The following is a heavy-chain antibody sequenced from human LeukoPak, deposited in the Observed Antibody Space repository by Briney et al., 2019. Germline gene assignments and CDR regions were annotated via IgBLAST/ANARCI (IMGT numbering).Heavy chain of an antibody. CDR2: FSGSGGST. CDR3: AKDRCSNGIGCYYYYMDV. V-gene: IGHV3-23*01. J-gene: IGHJ6*03. Sequence: GGSLRLSCAASGFTFSSYAMSWVRQAPGKGLEWVSAFSGSGGSTYYADSVKGRFTISRDNSKNTLYLQMNSLRAEDTAVYYCAKDRCSNGIGCYYYYMDVWGKGTTVTISS. D-gene: IGHD2-8*01. CDR1: GFTFSSYA.